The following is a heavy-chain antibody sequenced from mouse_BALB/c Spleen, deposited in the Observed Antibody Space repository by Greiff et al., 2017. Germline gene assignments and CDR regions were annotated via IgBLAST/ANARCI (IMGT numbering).Heavy chain of an antibody. D-gene: IGHD2-10*02. J-gene: IGHJ2*01. CDR2: ISSGGSYT. CDR1: GFTFSSYG. Sequence: QLVESGGDLVKPGGSLKLSCAASGFTFSSYGMSWVRQTPDKRLEWVATISSGGSYTYYPDSVKGRFTISRDNAKNTLYLQMSSLKSEDTAMYYCARQYGNYGFDYWGQGTTLTVSS. CDR3: ARQYGNYGFDY. V-gene: IGHV5-6*01.